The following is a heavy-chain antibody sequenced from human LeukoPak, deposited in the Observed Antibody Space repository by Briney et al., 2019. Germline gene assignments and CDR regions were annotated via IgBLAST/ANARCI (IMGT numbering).Heavy chain of an antibody. CDR2: IYTSGST. Sequence: SETLSLTCTVSGGSISSYYWSWIRQPAGKGLEWIGRIYTSGSTNYNPSLKSRVTMSVDTSKNQFSLKLSSVTAADTAVYYCARERGVDSSSWLSFTAFDIWGQGTMVTVPS. D-gene: IGHD6-13*01. CDR1: GGSISSYY. J-gene: IGHJ3*02. CDR3: ARERGVDSSSWLSFTAFDI. V-gene: IGHV4-4*07.